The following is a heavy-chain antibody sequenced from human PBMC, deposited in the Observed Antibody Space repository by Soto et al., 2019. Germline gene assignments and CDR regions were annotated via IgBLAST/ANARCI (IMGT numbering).Heavy chain of an antibody. J-gene: IGHJ6*02. CDR3: ARDLRAAGRPGMDV. CDR2: IIPIVGTG. V-gene: IGHV1-69*13. D-gene: IGHD6-13*01. CDR1: GYTFTGYY. Sequence: ASVKFYCKASGYTFTGYYMHWVRQAPGQGLEWMGGIIPIVGTGNYAQNFQGRVTITADESTSTAYMELSSLRSEDTAMYYCARDLRAAGRPGMDVWGQGTTVTVSS.